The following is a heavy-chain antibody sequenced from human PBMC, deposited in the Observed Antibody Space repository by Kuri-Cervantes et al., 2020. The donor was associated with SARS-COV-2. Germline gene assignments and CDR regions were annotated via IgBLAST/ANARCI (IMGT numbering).Heavy chain of an antibody. J-gene: IGHJ4*02. Sequence: GESLKISCAASGFTFGNYAMHWVRQAPGKGLEWVAVISYDGSNKYYADSVKGRFTISRDNSKNTLYLQMNSLRAEDTAVYYCATDYDYGDGIDYWGQGTLVTVSS. V-gene: IGHV3-30*04. CDR3: ATDYDYGDGIDY. D-gene: IGHD4-17*01. CDR1: GFTFGNYA. CDR2: ISYDGSNK.